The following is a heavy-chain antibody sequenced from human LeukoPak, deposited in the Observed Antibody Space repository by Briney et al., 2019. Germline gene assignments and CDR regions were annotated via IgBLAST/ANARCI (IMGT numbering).Heavy chain of an antibody. Sequence: ASVKVSCKASGYTFTSYYMHWVRQAPGQGLEWMGIINPSGGSTSYAQKFQGRVTMTRDTSTSTVYMELSSLRSEDTAVYYCARDRDSGYDFPYYGMDVWGQGTTVTVSS. CDR1: GYTFTSYY. CDR2: INPSGGST. D-gene: IGHD5-12*01. CDR3: ARDRDSGYDFPYYGMDV. J-gene: IGHJ6*02. V-gene: IGHV1-46*01.